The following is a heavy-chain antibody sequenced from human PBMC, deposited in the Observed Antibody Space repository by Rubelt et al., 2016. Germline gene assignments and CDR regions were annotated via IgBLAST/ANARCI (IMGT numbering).Heavy chain of an antibody. V-gene: IGHV3-7*01. CDR3: VRGWAVGPYFDC. J-gene: IGHJ4*02. Sequence: EVQLEESGGDLVQPGGSLRLSCAASGFTFSNYFMGWVRQAPGKGLEWVASIKQDGGDKYYVDSLRGRFTISRDNAKNSLYLQMSGLRAEDTAVYYCVRGWAVGPYFDCWGQGTLVTVSS. D-gene: IGHD6-19*01. CDR2: IKQDGGDK. CDR1: GFTFSNYF.